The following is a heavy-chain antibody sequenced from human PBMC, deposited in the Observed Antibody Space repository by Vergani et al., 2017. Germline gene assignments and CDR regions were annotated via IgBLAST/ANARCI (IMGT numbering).Heavy chain of an antibody. CDR2: ISYDGSNK. J-gene: IGHJ4*02. D-gene: IGHD4-17*01. CDR1: GFTFRSYG. Sequence: QVQLVESGGGVVQPGRSLRLSCAASGFTFRSYGMHWVRQAPGKGLEGVAVISYDGSNKYYADSVKGRFTISRDNAKNSLYLQMNSLRAEDTAVYYCARTTVTTFDYWGQGTLVTVSS. V-gene: IGHV3-30*03. CDR3: ARTTVTTFDY.